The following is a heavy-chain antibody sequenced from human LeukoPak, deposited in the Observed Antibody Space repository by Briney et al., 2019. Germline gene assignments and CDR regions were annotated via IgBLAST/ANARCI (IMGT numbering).Heavy chain of an antibody. V-gene: IGHV3-23*01. CDR3: AKDPRVWFGDDAFDI. D-gene: IGHD3-10*01. Sequence: TGGSLRLSCAASGSTFSSYAMSWVRQAPGKGLEWVAAISGSGGRTYYADSVKGRFTISRDNSKNTPYLQMNSLRAEDTAVYYCAKDPRVWFGDDAFDIWGQGTMVTVSS. CDR2: ISGSGGRT. CDR1: GSTFSSYA. J-gene: IGHJ3*02.